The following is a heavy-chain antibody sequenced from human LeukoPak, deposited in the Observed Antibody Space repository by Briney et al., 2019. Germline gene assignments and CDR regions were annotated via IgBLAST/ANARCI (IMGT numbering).Heavy chain of an antibody. CDR2: ISSRSSYT. D-gene: IGHD5-24*01. V-gene: IGHV3-11*06. CDR1: GFTFSDYY. Sequence: GGSLILSCAASGFTFSDYYMSWIRQAPGKGLEWVSYISSRSSYTKYADSVKGRFTISRDNAKNSLHLQMNSLRAEDTAVYYCASSLTPGDGYNSRPFDYWGQGTLVTVSS. CDR3: ASSLTPGDGYNSRPFDY. J-gene: IGHJ4*02.